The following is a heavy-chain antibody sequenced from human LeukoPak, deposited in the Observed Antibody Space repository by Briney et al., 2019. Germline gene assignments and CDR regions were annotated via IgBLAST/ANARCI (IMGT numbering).Heavy chain of an antibody. CDR3: ASLRTMIGAFDI. Sequence: SETLSLTCTVSDDSISSISYYWGWIRQPPGMGLEWIGSISYTGSTNYNPSLQSRVTISVDMSKNQFSLKLTSVTAADTAVYYCASLRTMIGAFDIWGQGTMVTVSS. CDR2: ISYTGST. J-gene: IGHJ3*02. V-gene: IGHV4-39*07. CDR1: DDSISSISYY. D-gene: IGHD3-22*01.